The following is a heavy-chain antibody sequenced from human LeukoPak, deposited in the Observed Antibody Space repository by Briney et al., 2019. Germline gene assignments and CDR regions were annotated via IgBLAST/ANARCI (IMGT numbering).Heavy chain of an antibody. CDR2: ISGSGGST. CDR3: AKVQALGYCSSTSCYYFDY. Sequence: GGSLRLSCAASGFTFSSYAMSWVRQAPGKGLEWVSAISGSGGSTYYADSVKGRFTTSRDNSKNTLYLQMNSLRAEDTAVYYCAKVQALGYCSSTSCYYFDYWGQGTLATVSS. J-gene: IGHJ4*02. CDR1: GFTFSSYA. V-gene: IGHV3-23*01. D-gene: IGHD2-2*01.